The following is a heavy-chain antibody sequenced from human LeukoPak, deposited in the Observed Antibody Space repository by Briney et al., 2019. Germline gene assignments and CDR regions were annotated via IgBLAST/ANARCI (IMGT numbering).Heavy chain of an antibody. D-gene: IGHD6-13*01. J-gene: IGHJ4*02. Sequence: SQTLSLTCAISGDSVSSNSAAWNWIRQSPSRGLEWLGRTYYRSKWYNDYAVSVKSRITINPDTSKNQFSLQLNSVTPEDTAVYYCARAGLIVVLAAAGTFDYWGQGTLVTVSS. CDR2: TYYRSKWYN. CDR1: GDSVSSNSAA. V-gene: IGHV6-1*01. CDR3: ARAGLIVVLAAAGTFDY.